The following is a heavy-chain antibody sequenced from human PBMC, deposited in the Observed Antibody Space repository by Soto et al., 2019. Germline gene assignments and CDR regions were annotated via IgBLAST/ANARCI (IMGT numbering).Heavy chain of an antibody. CDR1: GGTFSSYA. V-gene: IGHV1-69*12. CDR3: GVSHYYYYGMDV. J-gene: IGHJ6*02. CDR2: IIPIFGTA. Sequence: QVQLVQSGAEVKKPGSSVKVSCKASGGTFSSYAISWVRQAPGQGLEWMGGIIPIFGTANYAQKFQGRVTITADEATSTAYMELSSLRSEDTAVYYCGVSHYYYYGMDVWGQGTTVTVSS.